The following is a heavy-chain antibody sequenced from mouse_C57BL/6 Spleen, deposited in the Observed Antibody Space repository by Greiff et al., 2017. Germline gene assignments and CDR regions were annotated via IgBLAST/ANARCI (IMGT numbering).Heavy chain of an antibody. CDR2: IYPGSGNT. J-gene: IGHJ2*01. Sequence: QVQLQQSGPELVKPGASVKISCKASGYSFTSYYIHWVKQRPGQGLEWIGWIYPGSGNTKYNKKFKGKATLTADTSSSTAYMHLSSLTSEASAVYYCARGEYRTFYFDYWGQGTTLTVSS. CDR1: GYSFTSYY. CDR3: ARGEYRTFYFDY. D-gene: IGHD5-1*01. V-gene: IGHV1-66*01.